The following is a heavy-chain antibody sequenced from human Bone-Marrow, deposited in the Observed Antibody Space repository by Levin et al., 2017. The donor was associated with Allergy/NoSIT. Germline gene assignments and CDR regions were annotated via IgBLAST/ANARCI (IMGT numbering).Heavy chain of an antibody. CDR3: ARAGRPYGNLYYMVV. V-gene: IGHV3-30*04. CDR1: GFTFYSHT. D-gene: IGHD1-14*01. CDR2: ISFDGRSK. J-gene: IGHJ6*03. Sequence: GESLKISCEASGFTFYSHTMHWVRQAPGKGLEWVAIISFDGRSKSYADSVKGRFTISRDNSKNTLYLEMNSLRGEDTAMYYCARAGRPYGNLYYMVVWGTGTTVTVSS.